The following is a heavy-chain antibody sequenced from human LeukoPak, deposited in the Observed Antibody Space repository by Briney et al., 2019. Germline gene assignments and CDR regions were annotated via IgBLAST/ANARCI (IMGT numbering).Heavy chain of an antibody. CDR3: ARGDYGATKDGVDY. Sequence: GGSLRLSCAASGFTFSSCGMHWVRQAPGKGLEWVAVISYDGSNKYYADSVKGRFTISRDNSQNTLYLQMHSLRAEDKAVYYCARGDYGATKDGVDYWGQGTLVTVSS. V-gene: IGHV3-30*03. D-gene: IGHD4-17*01. CDR2: ISYDGSNK. J-gene: IGHJ4*02. CDR1: GFTFSSCG.